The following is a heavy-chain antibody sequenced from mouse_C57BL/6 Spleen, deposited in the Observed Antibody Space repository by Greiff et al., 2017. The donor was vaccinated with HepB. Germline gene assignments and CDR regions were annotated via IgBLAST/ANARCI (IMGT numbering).Heavy chain of an antibody. CDR3: ANDYDVAY. D-gene: IGHD2-4*01. V-gene: IGHV1-82*01. Sequence: VQLQQSGPELVKPGASVKISCKASGYAFSSSWMNWVKQRPGKGLEWIGRIYPGDGDTNYNGKFKGKATLTADKSSSTAYMQLSSLTSEDSAVYFCANDYDVAYWGQGTLVTVSA. CDR1: GYAFSSSW. J-gene: IGHJ3*01. CDR2: IYPGDGDT.